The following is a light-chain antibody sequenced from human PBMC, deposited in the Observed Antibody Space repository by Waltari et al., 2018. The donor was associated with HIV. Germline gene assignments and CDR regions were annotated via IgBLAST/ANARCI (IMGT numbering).Light chain of an antibody. V-gene: IGLV1-44*01. J-gene: IGLJ3*02. Sequence: QSVLTQPPSASGTPGQRVPLPCSGSRSNIGTKTVKWYQQLPGSAPKFLMYGNHVRPSGVPDRFSGSKSGTSASLAISGLRSEDEADYYCAAWDDSLNAWVFGGGTKVTVL. CDR2: GNH. CDR1: RSNIGTKT. CDR3: AAWDDSLNAWV.